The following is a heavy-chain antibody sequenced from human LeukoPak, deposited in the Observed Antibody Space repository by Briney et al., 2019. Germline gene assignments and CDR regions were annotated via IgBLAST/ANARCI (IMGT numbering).Heavy chain of an antibody. J-gene: IGHJ4*02. CDR1: GFTFSSYA. Sequence: GGSLRLSCAASGFTFSSYAMSWVRQAPGKGLEWVSAISGSGGSTYYADSVKGRFTTSRDNSKNTLYLQMNSLRAEDTAVYYCAKFRVVVVTAIRIDYWGQGTLVTVSS. V-gene: IGHV3-23*01. CDR3: AKFRVVVVTAIRIDY. D-gene: IGHD3-22*01. CDR2: ISGSGGST.